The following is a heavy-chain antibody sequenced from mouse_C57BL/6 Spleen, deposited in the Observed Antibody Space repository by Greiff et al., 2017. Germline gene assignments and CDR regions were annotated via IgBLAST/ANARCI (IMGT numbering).Heavy chain of an antibody. CDR2: ISSGGSYT. CDR3: ASITTDWYFEV. J-gene: IGHJ1*03. Sequence: EVKLQESGGDLVKPGGSLKLSCAASGFTFSSYGMSWVRQTPDKRLEWVATISSGGSYTYYPDSVKGRFTISRDNAKNTLYLQMSSLKSEDTAMYYCASITTDWYFEVWGTGTTVTVSS. V-gene: IGHV5-6*01. CDR1: GFTFSSYG. D-gene: IGHD1-1*01.